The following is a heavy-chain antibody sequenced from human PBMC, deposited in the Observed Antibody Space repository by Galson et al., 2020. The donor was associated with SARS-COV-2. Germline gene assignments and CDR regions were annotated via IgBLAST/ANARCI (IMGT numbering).Heavy chain of an antibody. D-gene: IGHD3-9*01. J-gene: IGHJ4*02. Sequence: GSLRLSCAASGFTFSSYSMNWVRQAPGKGLEWVSSISSSSSYIYYADSVKGRFTISRDNAKNSLYLQMNSLRAEDTAVYYCARDSDWSTDYFDYWGQGTLVTVSS. V-gene: IGHV3-21*01. CDR1: GFTFSSYS. CDR2: ISSSSSYI. CDR3: ARDSDWSTDYFDY.